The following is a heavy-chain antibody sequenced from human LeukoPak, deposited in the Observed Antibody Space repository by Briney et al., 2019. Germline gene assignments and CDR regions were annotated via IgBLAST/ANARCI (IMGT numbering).Heavy chain of an antibody. D-gene: IGHD3-10*01. CDR1: GGSISSGGYY. CDR2: IYYSGST. J-gene: IGHJ6*03. Sequence: SETLSLTCTVSGGSISSGGYYWSWIRQHPGKGLEWIGYIYYSGSTYYNPSLKSRVTISVDTSKNQFSLKLSSVTAADTAVYYCAIAQSGEGYGYYYNYMDVWGKGTTVNVSS. V-gene: IGHV4-31*03. CDR3: AIAQSGEGYGYYYNYMDV.